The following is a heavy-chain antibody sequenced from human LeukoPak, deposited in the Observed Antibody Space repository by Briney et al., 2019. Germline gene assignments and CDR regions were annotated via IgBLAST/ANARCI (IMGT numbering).Heavy chain of an antibody. J-gene: IGHJ3*02. Sequence: SETLSLTCSVAGGSMSIYYWSWIRQPPGKGLEWIGYVSYSGSTNYNPSLKSRVTISVDTSKNQFSLKLSSVTAADTAVYYCARDILTDDAFDIWGQGTMVTVSS. V-gene: IGHV4-59*01. D-gene: IGHD7-27*01. CDR1: GGSMSIYY. CDR2: VSYSGST. CDR3: ARDILTDDAFDI.